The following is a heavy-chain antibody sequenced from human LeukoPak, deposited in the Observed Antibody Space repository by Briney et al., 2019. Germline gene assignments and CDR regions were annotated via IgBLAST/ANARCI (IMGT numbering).Heavy chain of an antibody. V-gene: IGHV4-38-2*02. D-gene: IGHD6-19*01. CDR3: ARARGAVAATFDY. Sequence: SETLSLTCTVSNYSISTDYYWGWIRQPPGKGLEWIGTIYHSGSTYYNPSLKSRVTISVDTSKNQFSLKLSSVTAADTAVYYCARARGAVAATFDYWGQGTLVTVSS. CDR2: IYHSGST. CDR1: NYSISTDYY. J-gene: IGHJ4*02.